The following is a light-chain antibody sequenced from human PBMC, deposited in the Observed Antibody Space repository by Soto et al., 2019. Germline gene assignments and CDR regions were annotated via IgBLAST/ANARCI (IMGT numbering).Light chain of an antibody. CDR1: STNIGSNN. CDR3: AAWDDSLNGVV. CDR2: ATS. Sequence: QSVLTQPPSASGTPGQRVTISCSGTSTNIGSNNVNWYQQVPGTAPKFLIYATSQRPSGVPDRFSGSKSGTSASLDISGLQSDDEADYYCAAWDDSLNGVVFCGGTKLTVL. V-gene: IGLV1-44*01. J-gene: IGLJ2*01.